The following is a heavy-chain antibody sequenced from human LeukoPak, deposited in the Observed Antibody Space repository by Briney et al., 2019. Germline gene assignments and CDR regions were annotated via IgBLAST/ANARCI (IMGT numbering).Heavy chain of an antibody. CDR1: GFTFDNYA. V-gene: IGHV3-23*01. J-gene: IGHJ4*02. CDR2: ISGSGGST. Sequence: GGSLRLSCAASGFTFDNYAMHWVRQAPGKGLEWVSGISGSGGSTYYADSVKGRFTISRDNSKNTLYLQMNSLRAEDTAVYYCAKENYYDSSGYYLLYYFDYWGQGTLVTVSS. D-gene: IGHD3-22*01. CDR3: AKENYYDSSGYYLLYYFDY.